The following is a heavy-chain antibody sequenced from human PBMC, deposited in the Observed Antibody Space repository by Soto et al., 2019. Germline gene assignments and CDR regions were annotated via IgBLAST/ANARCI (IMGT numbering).Heavy chain of an antibody. V-gene: IGHV4-4*02. J-gene: IGHJ4*02. CDR1: NGSISSSNW. CDR3: ARAVAGLDFDY. Sequence: HVQLQESGPGLVKPSGTLPLTCAVSNGSISSSNWWNWVRQPPGMELEWIGEIYHTGSTNYNPSLKSRVTISVDKSKNQFSLRLNSVTAADTAVYYCARAVAGLDFDYWGQGTLVTVSS. D-gene: IGHD6-19*01. CDR2: IYHTGST.